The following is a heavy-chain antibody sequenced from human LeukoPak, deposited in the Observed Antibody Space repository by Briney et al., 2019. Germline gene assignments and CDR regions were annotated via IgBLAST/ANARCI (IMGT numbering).Heavy chain of an antibody. V-gene: IGHV3-74*01. J-gene: IGHJ3*02. Sequence: GGSLRLSCAASGFTFSSYGMHWVRQGPGKGLVWVSRINTDGSSTSNADSVKGRFAISRDNAKNTLYLQMNSLRAEDTAVYYCARDYLCAFDIWGQGTMVTVSS. D-gene: IGHD5-12*01. CDR1: GFTFSSYG. CDR2: INTDGSST. CDR3: ARDYLCAFDI.